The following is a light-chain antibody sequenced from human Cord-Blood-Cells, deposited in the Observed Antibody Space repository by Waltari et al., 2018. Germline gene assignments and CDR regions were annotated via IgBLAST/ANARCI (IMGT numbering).Light chain of an antibody. CDR1: ESVLYSTNNKNY. V-gene: IGKV4-1*01. J-gene: IGKJ4*01. CDR3: QQYYSSPALT. Sequence: DIAMTQSPQSLALSLGERATINCKSSESVLYSTNNKNYLAWYQQKPGQPPKLLIYSAATREAGVPDRCSGSRSGTDVTLTISSMQAEDVAVYYCQQYYSSPALTFGGGTKVEIK. CDR2: SAA.